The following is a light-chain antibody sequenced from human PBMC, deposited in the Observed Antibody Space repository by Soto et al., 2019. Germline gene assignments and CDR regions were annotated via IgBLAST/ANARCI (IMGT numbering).Light chain of an antibody. V-gene: IGKV3-11*01. CDR1: QSVSSY. Sequence: EIVLTQSPATLSLSPGERPPPSSGPSQSVSSYLAWYQQKPGQAPRLLIYDASNRATGIPARFSGSGSGTDFTLTISSLEPEDFAVYYCQQRSNWPPLFGGGTKVDIK. J-gene: IGKJ4*01. CDR2: DAS. CDR3: QQRSNWPPL.